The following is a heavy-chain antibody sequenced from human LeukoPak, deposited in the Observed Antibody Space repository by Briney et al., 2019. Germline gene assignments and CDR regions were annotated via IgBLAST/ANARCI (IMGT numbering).Heavy chain of an antibody. V-gene: IGHV4-59*08. Sequence: SETLSLTCTVSGGSISSYYWSWIRQPPGKGLEWIGYIYYSGSTNYNPSLKSRVTISVDTSKNQSSLKLSSVTAADTAVYYCARQSTKGFDYWGQGTLVTVSS. J-gene: IGHJ4*02. CDR1: GGSISSYY. CDR3: ARQSTKGFDY. CDR2: IYYSGST.